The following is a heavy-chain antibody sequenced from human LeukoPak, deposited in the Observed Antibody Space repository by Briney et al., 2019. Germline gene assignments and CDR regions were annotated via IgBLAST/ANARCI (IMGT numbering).Heavy chain of an antibody. Sequence: PGGSLRLSCAASGFTFSGFAMSWIRQAPGKGLEWVSSISRSGESTFYADSVRGRFTISRDNSKNSLYLQMNSLRTEDTAFYYCVKEITAADYSFDSWGQGTLVTVSS. CDR1: GFTFSGFA. V-gene: IGHV3-23*01. D-gene: IGHD6-25*01. CDR2: ISRSGEST. CDR3: VKEITAADYSFDS. J-gene: IGHJ4*02.